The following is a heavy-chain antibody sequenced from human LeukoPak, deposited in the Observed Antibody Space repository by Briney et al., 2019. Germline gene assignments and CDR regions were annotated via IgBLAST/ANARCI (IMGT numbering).Heavy chain of an antibody. CDR2: IYPGDSDT. Sequence: GESLKISCKGSGYRFTSYWIGWVRQMPGKGLEWMGIIYPGDSDTRYSPSFQGQVTISADKSISTAYLQWSSLKASDTAMYYCARQVPRGDYYYYGMDVWGQGTTVTVSS. CDR1: GYRFTSYW. J-gene: IGHJ6*02. CDR3: ARQVPRGDYYYYGMDV. V-gene: IGHV5-51*01.